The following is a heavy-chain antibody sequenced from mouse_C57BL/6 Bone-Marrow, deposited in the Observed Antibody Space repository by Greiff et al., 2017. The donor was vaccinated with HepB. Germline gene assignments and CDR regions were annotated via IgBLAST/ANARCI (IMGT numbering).Heavy chain of an antibody. CDR1: GYTFTSYW. Sequence: QVHVKQPGAELVKPGASVKLSCKASGYTFTSYWMHWVKQRPGQGLEWIGMIHPNSGSTNYNEKFKSKATLTVDKSSSTAYMQLSSLTSEDSAVYYCAIITTVKRYFDVWGTGTTVTVSS. J-gene: IGHJ1*03. CDR2: IHPNSGST. CDR3: AIITTVKRYFDV. D-gene: IGHD1-1*01. V-gene: IGHV1-64*01.